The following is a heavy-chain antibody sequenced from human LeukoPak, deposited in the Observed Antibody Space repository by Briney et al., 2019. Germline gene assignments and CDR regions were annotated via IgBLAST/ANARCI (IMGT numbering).Heavy chain of an antibody. CDR1: GFSFSGHW. Sequence: TGGSLRLSCTASGFSFSGHWMNWARQLPGMGLVWVSRISPTGSTTSYADSVKGRFTVTRDNAKNTLYLQVNNLRAEDTAVYYCARGPNSNWSGLDFWGQGTLFTVSS. CDR2: ISPTGSTT. V-gene: IGHV3-74*01. J-gene: IGHJ4*02. D-gene: IGHD6-6*01. CDR3: ARGPNSNWSGLDF.